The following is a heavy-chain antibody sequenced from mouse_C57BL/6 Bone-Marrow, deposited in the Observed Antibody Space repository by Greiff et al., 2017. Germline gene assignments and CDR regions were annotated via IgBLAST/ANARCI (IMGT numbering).Heavy chain of an antibody. CDR1: GYSFTDYN. Sequence: VQLKESGPELVKPGASVKISCKASGYSFTDYNMNWVKQSNGKSLEWIGVINPNYGTTSYNQKFKGKATLTVDQSSSTAYMQLNSLTSEDSAVYYCARCGLRRHYYFDYWGQGTTLTVSS. D-gene: IGHD2-4*01. V-gene: IGHV1-39*01. CDR2: INPNYGTT. CDR3: ARCGLRRHYYFDY. J-gene: IGHJ2*01.